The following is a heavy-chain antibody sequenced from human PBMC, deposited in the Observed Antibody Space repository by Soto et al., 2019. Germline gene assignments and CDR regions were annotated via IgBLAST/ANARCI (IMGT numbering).Heavy chain of an antibody. D-gene: IGHD2-21*02. CDR2: IYSGGST. CDR3: AREERSGDCYPD. V-gene: IGHV3-66*01. J-gene: IGHJ4*02. Sequence: EVQLVESGGGLVQPGGSLRLSCAGSGFTVSSNYMSWVRQAPGKGLEWVSVIYSGGSTYYADSVKGRFTISRDNSKNTLYLQMNTLRVEDTAVYYCAREERSGDCYPDWGQGTLVTVSS. CDR1: GFTVSSNY.